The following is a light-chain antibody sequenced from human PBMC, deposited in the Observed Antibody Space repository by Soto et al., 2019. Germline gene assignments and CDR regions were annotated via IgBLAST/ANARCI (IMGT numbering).Light chain of an antibody. Sequence: IQMTQSPSTLSASVGDTVTITCRASQSISNWLAWYQQKPGLAPKLLIHKASTLESGVPSRFSGSGSGTEFTLTISSLQPDDFATFYCQQYDRFPYTFGQGTKLEIK. CDR2: KAS. CDR3: QQYDRFPYT. J-gene: IGKJ2*01. CDR1: QSISNW. V-gene: IGKV1-5*03.